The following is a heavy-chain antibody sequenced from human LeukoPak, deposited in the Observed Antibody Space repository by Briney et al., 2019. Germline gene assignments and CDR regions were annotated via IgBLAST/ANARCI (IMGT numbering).Heavy chain of an antibody. Sequence: PGGSLRLSCAASGFTFSSYAMSWVRQAPGKGLEWVSAISGTGPTTYYADSVKGRFTISRDNSQNTLYLQMNSLRAEDTAVYYCAKRPERYGGAAHFFDYWGQGTLVTVSS. CDR3: AKRPERYGGAAHFFDY. V-gene: IGHV3-23*01. J-gene: IGHJ4*02. CDR1: GFTFSSYA. D-gene: IGHD2-21*01. CDR2: ISGTGPTT.